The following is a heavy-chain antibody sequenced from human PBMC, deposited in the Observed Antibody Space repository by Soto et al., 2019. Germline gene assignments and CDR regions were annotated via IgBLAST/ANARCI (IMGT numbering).Heavy chain of an antibody. CDR1: GYTFTSYY. V-gene: IGHV1-46*01. D-gene: IGHD5-18*01. Sequence: ASVKVSCKASGYTFTSYYMHWVRQAPGQGLEWMGIINPSGGSTSYAQKFQGRVTMTRDTSTSTVYMELSSLRSEDTAVYCCARDLIDTAMATRVYYYYGMDVWGQGTTVTVSS. CDR2: INPSGGST. CDR3: ARDLIDTAMATRVYYYYGMDV. J-gene: IGHJ6*02.